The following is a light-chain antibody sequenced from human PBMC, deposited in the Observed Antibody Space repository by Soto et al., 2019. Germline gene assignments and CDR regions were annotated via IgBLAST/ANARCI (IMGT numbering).Light chain of an antibody. CDR2: DAS. CDR3: QKHDGVPL. CDR1: QDISNH. Sequence: DIQLTQSPSSLSASVGDRVTITCQASQDISNHLNWYQQKPGKAPNLLIYDASDLETGVPSRFSGGGSGTFFSFTFNSLQPEDIATYYCQKHDGVPLFGPGTKVEIK. V-gene: IGKV1-33*01. J-gene: IGKJ3*01.